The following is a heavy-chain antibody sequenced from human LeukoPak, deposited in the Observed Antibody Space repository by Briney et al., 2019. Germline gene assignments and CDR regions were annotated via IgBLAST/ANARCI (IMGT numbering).Heavy chain of an antibody. Sequence: SETLSLTCTVSGGSISSSSYYWGWIRQPPGKGLEWIGSIYYSGSTYYNPSLKSRVTISVDTSKNQFSLKLSSVTAADTAVYYCARGFTDYYDSSGGAFDYWGQGTLVTVSS. CDR2: IYYSGST. CDR1: GGSISSSSYY. J-gene: IGHJ4*02. D-gene: IGHD3-22*01. CDR3: ARGFTDYYDSSGGAFDY. V-gene: IGHV4-39*07.